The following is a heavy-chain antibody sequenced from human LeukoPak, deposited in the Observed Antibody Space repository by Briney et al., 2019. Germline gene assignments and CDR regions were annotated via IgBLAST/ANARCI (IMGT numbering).Heavy chain of an antibody. CDR1: GGSISGSSYY. V-gene: IGHV4-39*01. CDR3: ARQYGSGSK. Sequence: SEAPSLTCTVSGGSISGSSYYWAWIRQPPGKGLEWIGSIYYSGSTYYNPSLKSRITISVDTSKNQFSLKVSSVTVADTAVYYCARQYGSGSKWGQGTLVTVSS. CDR2: IYYSGST. J-gene: IGHJ4*02. D-gene: IGHD3-10*01.